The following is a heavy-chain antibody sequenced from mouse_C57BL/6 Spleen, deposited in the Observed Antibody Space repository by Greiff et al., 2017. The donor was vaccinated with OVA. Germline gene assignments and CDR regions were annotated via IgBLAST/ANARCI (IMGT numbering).Heavy chain of an antibody. V-gene: IGHV2-9*01. D-gene: IGHD1-1*01. CDR3: AKRDYYGYWYFDV. CDR2: IWGGGST. J-gene: IGHJ1*03. CDR1: GFSLTCYG. Sequence: QVQLKESGPGLVAPSQSLSITCTVSGFSLTCYGVDWVRQPPGKGLEWLGVIWGGGSTNYNSALMSRLSISKDNSKSQVFLKMNSLQTDDTAMYYCAKRDYYGYWYFDVWGTGTTVTVSS.